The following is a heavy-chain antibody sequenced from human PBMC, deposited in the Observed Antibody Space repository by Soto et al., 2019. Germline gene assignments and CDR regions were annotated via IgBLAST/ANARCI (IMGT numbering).Heavy chain of an antibody. CDR1: GFSLSTSGMC. D-gene: IGHD3-10*01. V-gene: IGHV2-70*12. J-gene: IGHJ4*02. CDR3: AHRLSEPSKSYYTPYFDY. CDR2: IYWDNDK. Sequence: SGPTLVNPTQTLTLTCTFSGFSLSTSGMCVAWIRQPPGKALEWLALIYWDNDKHYSTSLKSRVNISKDTSKNQVVLTMTNMDPVDTATYFCAHRLSEPSKSYYTPYFDYWGQGTLVTVSS.